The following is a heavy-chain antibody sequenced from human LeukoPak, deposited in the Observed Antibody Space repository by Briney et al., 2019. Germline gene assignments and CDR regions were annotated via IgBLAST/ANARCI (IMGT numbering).Heavy chain of an antibody. J-gene: IGHJ4*02. CDR2: INPNSGGT. CDR1: GYTFTGYY. CDR3: ARAEYSYGFIYY. V-gene: IGHV1-2*02. Sequence: ASVKVSCKASGYTFTGYYMHWVRQAPGQGLEWMGWINPNSGGTNYAQMFQGRVTMTRDTSISTAYMELSRLRSDDTAVYYCARAEYSYGFIYYWGQGTLVTVSS. D-gene: IGHD5-18*01.